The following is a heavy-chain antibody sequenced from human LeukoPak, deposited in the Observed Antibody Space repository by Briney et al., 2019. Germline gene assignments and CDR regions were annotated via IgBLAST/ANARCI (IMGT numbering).Heavy chain of an antibody. CDR1: GGSFRGYY. CDR2: INHSGST. CDR3: ARRYDFWSGYYTDNYYYYGMDV. J-gene: IGHJ6*02. Sequence: PSETLSLTCAVYGGSFRGYYWSWIRQPPEKGLEWIGEINHSGSTNYNPSLKSRVTISVDTSKNQFSLKLSSVTAADTAVYYCARRYDFWSGYYTDNYYYYGMDVWGQGTTVTVSS. V-gene: IGHV4-34*01. D-gene: IGHD3-3*01.